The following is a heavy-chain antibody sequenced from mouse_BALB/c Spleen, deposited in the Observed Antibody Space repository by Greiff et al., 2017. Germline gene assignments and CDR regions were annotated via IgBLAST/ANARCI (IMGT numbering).Heavy chain of an antibody. Sequence: VQLQQSGAELMKPGASVKISCKATGYTFSSYWIEWVKQRPGHGLEWIGEILPGSGSTNYNEKFKGKATFTADTSSNTAYMQLSSLTSEDSAVYYCARGGLRLRGDYWGQGTTLTVSS. CDR2: ILPGSGST. D-gene: IGHD1-2*01. J-gene: IGHJ2*01. V-gene: IGHV1-9*01. CDR1: GYTFSSYW. CDR3: ARGGLRLRGDY.